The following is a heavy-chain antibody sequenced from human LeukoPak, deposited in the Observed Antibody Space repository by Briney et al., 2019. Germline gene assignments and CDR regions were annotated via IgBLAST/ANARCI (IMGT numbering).Heavy chain of an antibody. Sequence: SETLSLTCTVSGGSISSSSYYWGWIRQPPGKGLEWIGSIYYSGSTYYNPSLKSRVTISVDTAKNQFSLKLSSVTAADTAVYYCARPFYAYWYFDLWGRGTLVTVSS. CDR3: ARPFYAYWYFDL. J-gene: IGHJ2*01. V-gene: IGHV4-39*07. D-gene: IGHD5/OR15-5a*01. CDR1: GGSISSSSYY. CDR2: IYYSGST.